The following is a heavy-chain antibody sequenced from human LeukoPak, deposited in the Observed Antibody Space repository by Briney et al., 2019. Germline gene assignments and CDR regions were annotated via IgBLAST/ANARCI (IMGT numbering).Heavy chain of an antibody. J-gene: IGHJ3*02. D-gene: IGHD2-21*02. CDR1: GYTFSTYA. Sequence: ASVKVSCKASGYTFSTYAMNWVRQAPGQGLEWMGWINTNTGNPTYAQGFTGRFVFSLDTSVSTAYLQISSLKAEDTAVYYCARNPCGGDCGDAFDIWGQGTMVTVSS. CDR2: INTNTGNP. CDR3: ARNPCGGDCGDAFDI. V-gene: IGHV7-4-1*02.